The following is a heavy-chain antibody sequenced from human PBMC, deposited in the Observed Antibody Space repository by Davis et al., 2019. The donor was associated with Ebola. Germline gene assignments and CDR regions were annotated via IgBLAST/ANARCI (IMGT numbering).Heavy chain of an antibody. CDR2: INHSGST. D-gene: IGHD6-13*01. Sequence: GSLRLSCAVYGGSFSDYFWTWIRQTPGEGLEWLGEINHSGSTNYNSSLKSRVTISVDTSKNQFSLSLRSVTAADTAVYYCARGFGGQQTYDSWGQGNLVTVSS. CDR1: GGSFSDYF. V-gene: IGHV4-34*01. J-gene: IGHJ4*02. CDR3: ARGFGGQQTYDS.